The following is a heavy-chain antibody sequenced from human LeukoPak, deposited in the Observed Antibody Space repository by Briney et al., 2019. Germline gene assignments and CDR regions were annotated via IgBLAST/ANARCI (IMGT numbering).Heavy chain of an antibody. V-gene: IGHV3-7*01. CDR2: IKQDGSEK. Sequence: GGSLRLSCAASGFTFSSYWMSWVRQAPGKGLEWVANIKQDGSEKYYVDSVKGRFTISRDNAKYSLYLQMNSLRAEDTAVYYCARALTGYSYGLELWSVGYYGMDVWGQGTTVTVSS. J-gene: IGHJ6*02. CDR3: ARALTGYSYGLELWSVGYYGMDV. D-gene: IGHD5-18*01. CDR1: GFTFSSYW.